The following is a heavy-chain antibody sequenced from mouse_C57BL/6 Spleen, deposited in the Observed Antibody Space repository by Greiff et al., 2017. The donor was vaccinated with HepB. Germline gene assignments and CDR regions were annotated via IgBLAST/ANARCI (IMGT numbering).Heavy chain of an antibody. J-gene: IGHJ2*01. CDR3: ARKDYGSSYYFDY. Sequence: VQLQQPGPELVKPGASVKLSCKASGYTFTSYWMHWVKQRPGQGLEWIGNINPSNGGTNYNEKFKSKATLTVDKSSSTAYMQLSSLTSEDSAVYYCARKDYGSSYYFDYWGQGTTLTVSS. D-gene: IGHD1-1*01. CDR2: INPSNGGT. V-gene: IGHV1-53*01. CDR1: GYTFTSYW.